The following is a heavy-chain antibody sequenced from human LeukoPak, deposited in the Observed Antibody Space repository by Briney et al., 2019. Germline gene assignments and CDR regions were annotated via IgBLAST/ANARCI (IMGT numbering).Heavy chain of an antibody. CDR1: GGSISSYY. CDR2: IYYSGST. J-gene: IGHJ4*02. Sequence: SETLSLTCTVSGGSISSYYWSWIRQPPGKGLEWIGYIYYSGSTNYNPSLKSRVTISVDTSKNQFSLSLSSVTAADTAIYYCARLGYDSSGYYPYFDYWGQGTLVTVSS. D-gene: IGHD3-22*01. V-gene: IGHV4-59*01. CDR3: ARLGYDSSGYYPYFDY.